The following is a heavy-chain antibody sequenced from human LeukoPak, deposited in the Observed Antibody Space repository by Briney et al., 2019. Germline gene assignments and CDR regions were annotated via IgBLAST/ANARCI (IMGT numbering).Heavy chain of an antibody. CDR1: GFTFSSYA. CDR2: ISGSGGST. J-gene: IGHJ4*02. V-gene: IGHV3-23*01. CDR3: AKDILYYYGSRSYYSGTRFDY. D-gene: IGHD3-10*01. Sequence: GGSLRLSCAASGFTFSSYAMSWVRQAPGKGLEWVSAISGSGGSTYYADSVKGRFTISGDNSKNTLYLQMNSLRAEDTAVYYCAKDILYYYGSRSYYSGTRFDYWGQGTLVTVSS.